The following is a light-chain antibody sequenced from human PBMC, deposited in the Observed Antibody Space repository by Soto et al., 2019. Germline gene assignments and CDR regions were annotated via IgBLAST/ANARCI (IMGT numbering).Light chain of an antibody. J-gene: IGLJ1*01. CDR2: AVS. CDR1: NSDIGNYNL. Sequence: QSVLTQPRSVSGSPGQSVSISCTGTNSDIGNYNLVSWYQQPPGKAPKLIISAVSRRPSGVPDRFSGSKSGSTASLIISRLQTEDEADYYCVSYTSSTTYVFGTGTKVTVL. CDR3: VSYTSSTTYV. V-gene: IGLV2-11*01.